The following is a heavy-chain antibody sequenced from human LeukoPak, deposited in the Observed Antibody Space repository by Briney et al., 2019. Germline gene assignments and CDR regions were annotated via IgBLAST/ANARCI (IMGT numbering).Heavy chain of an antibody. J-gene: IGHJ3*02. V-gene: IGHV1-69*05. D-gene: IGHD3-22*01. CDR3: ASWRDTYYYDSSGLRLNI. CDR1: GGTFSSYA. Sequence: ASVKVSCKASGGTFSSYAISWVRQAPGQGLEWMGRIIPIFGTANYAQKFQGRVTITTDESTSTAYMELSSLRAEDTALYYCASWRDTYYYDSSGLRLNIWGQGTMVTVSS. CDR2: IIPIFGTA.